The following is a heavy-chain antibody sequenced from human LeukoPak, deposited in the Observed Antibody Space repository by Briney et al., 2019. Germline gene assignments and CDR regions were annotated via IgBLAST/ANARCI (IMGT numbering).Heavy chain of an antibody. D-gene: IGHD3-22*01. J-gene: IGHJ4*02. Sequence: GGSLRLSCAASGFTFSSYSMNWVRQAPGKGLEWVSVIYSGGSTYYADSVKGRFTISRDNSKNTLYLQMNSLRAEDTAVYYCASRNYYDSSGYYYYYFDYWGQGILVTVSS. CDR2: IYSGGST. CDR1: GFTFSSYS. CDR3: ASRNYYDSSGYYYYYFDY. V-gene: IGHV3-53*01.